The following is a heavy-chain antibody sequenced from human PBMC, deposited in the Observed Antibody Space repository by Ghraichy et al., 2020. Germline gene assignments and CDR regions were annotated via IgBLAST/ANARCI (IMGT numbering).Heavy chain of an antibody. CDR2: IDWDDDK. CDR1: GFSLSTSAMC. V-gene: IGHV2-70*11. CDR3: ARSTMYCTNGVCWD. J-gene: IGHJ4*02. D-gene: IGHD2-8*01. Sequence: SGPTLVKPTQTLTLTCTFSGFSLSTSAMCVSWIRQPPGKALEWLARIDWDDDKYYSTSLKTRLTISKDTSKNQVVLTMTNMDPVDTATYYCARSTMYCTNGVCWDWGQGTLVTVSS.